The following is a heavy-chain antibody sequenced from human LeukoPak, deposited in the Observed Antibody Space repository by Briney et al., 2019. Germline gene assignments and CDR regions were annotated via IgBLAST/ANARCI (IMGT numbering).Heavy chain of an antibody. CDR3: ATGEGRYFDY. CDR1: GLTFRDYW. CDR2: VDRDGSDT. V-gene: IGHV3-74*01. Sequence: GGSLRLSCAASGLTFRDYWIHWVRQAPGKGLVWVSRVDRDGSDTNYADSVKGRFTISRDNAKNTLYLQMDSLRPEDTAVYYCATGEGRYFDYWGQGTLVTVSS. J-gene: IGHJ4*02. D-gene: IGHD7-27*01.